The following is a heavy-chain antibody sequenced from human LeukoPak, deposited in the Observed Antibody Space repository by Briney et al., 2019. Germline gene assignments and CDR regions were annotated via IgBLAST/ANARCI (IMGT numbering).Heavy chain of an antibody. Sequence: PGGSLRLSCAASGFTFSSYGMSWVRQAPGKGLEWVSAISGSGGSTYYADSVKGRFTISRDNSRNTMYLQMNSLRAEDTAVYYCARERREYQLPFTGFDPWGQGTLVTVSS. J-gene: IGHJ5*02. CDR1: GFTFSSYG. CDR3: ARERREYQLPFTGFDP. CDR2: ISGSGGST. D-gene: IGHD2-2*01. V-gene: IGHV3-23*01.